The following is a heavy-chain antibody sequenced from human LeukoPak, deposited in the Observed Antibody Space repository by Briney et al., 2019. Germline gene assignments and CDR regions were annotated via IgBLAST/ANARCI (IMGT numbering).Heavy chain of an antibody. CDR3: ARRPRRIAAAAHHYFDY. CDR1: GFTFSSYG. CDR2: IWYDGSNK. D-gene: IGHD6-13*01. Sequence: GRSLRLSCAASGFTFSSYGMHWVRQAPGKGLEWVAVIWYDGSNKYYADSVKGRFTISRDNSKNTLYLQMNSLRAEDTAVYYCARRPRRIAAAAHHYFDYWGQGTLDTVSS. V-gene: IGHV3-33*01. J-gene: IGHJ4*02.